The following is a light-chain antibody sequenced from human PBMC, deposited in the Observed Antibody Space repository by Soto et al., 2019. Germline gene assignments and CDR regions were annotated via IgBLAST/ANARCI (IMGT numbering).Light chain of an antibody. CDR3: HQFGSSPPAFT. Sequence: ESMLTQSPGTLSLSPGERATLSCRASQSVSTRYLAWYQQKPGQAPRLLIYGASIRATGIPDRFSGSGSGTDFNLTISSLEPEDFAVYYCHQFGSSPPAFTFGQGTKLEI. V-gene: IGKV3-20*01. CDR2: GAS. CDR1: QSVSTRY. J-gene: IGKJ2*01.